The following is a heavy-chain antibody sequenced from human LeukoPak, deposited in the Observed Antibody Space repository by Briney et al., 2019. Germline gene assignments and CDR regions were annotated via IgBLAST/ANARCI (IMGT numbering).Heavy chain of an antibody. CDR3: ARSDYYYYYLDV. V-gene: IGHV4-39*07. Sequence: SETLSLTCTVSGGPISTSSYYWSWIRQPPGKGLEWIGNIYYNGSTYYNPSLKSRVTISLDTSKKQFSLRLSSVTASDTAVYYCARSDYYYYYLDVWGKGTTVTVFS. J-gene: IGHJ6*03. D-gene: IGHD3-3*01. CDR2: IYYNGST. CDR1: GGPISTSSYY.